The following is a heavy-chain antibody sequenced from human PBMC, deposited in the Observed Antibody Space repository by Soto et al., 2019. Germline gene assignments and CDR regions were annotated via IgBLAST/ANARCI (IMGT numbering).Heavy chain of an antibody. CDR1: GGSFTDYN. CDR3: AVYRSSFGAFVV. V-gene: IGHV4-34*12. CDR2: VIQSGRI. Sequence: QLQLQHLGAGLLKPSETPSLDCVVLGGSFTDYNSTTVRSSPWRGVEWVGEVIQSGRISYNPSLTSRFHISRDPAKNQFSLRRSFVAAADPALYDYAVYRSSFGAFVVWGHGTEVTVSS. D-gene: IGHD3-10*01. J-gene: IGHJ3*01.